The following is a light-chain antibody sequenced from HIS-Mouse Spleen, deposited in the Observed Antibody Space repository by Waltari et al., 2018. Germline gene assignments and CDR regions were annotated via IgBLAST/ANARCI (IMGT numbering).Light chain of an antibody. J-gene: IGKJ4*01. CDR1: KDISNY. V-gene: IGKV1-33*01. Sequence: DIQMTQSPSSLSASVGARVTITCQASKDISNYLNWYQQKPGKAPKLLIYDASNLETGVPSRFSGSGSGTDFTFTISSLQPEDIATYYCQQYDNLLTFGGGTKVEIK. CDR2: DAS. CDR3: QQYDNLLT.